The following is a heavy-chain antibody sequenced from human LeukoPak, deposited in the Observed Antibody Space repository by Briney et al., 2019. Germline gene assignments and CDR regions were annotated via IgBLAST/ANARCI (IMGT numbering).Heavy chain of an antibody. V-gene: IGHV4-31*03. Sequence: SQTLSLTCTVSGGSITSGGYYWSWIRQHPGKGLEWIGNLHYSGNTYYNPSLKSRATISVDTSKNQFSLKLSSVTAADTAVYYCAREDGTTNSWFDPWGQGTLVTVSS. J-gene: IGHJ5*02. D-gene: IGHD1-1*01. CDR1: GGSITSGGYY. CDR2: LHYSGNT. CDR3: AREDGTTNSWFDP.